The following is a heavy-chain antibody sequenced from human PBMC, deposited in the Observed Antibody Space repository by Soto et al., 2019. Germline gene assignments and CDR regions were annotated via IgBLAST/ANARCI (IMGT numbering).Heavy chain of an antibody. Sequence: SVKVSCKASGYTFTGYYMHWVRQAPGQGLEWMGWIIPILGIANYAQKFQGRVTITADKSTSTAYMELSSLRSEDTAVYYCARGTSGYDSDWGQGTMVTVSS. J-gene: IGHJ3*01. V-gene: IGHV1-69*10. CDR3: ARGTSGYDSD. CDR2: IIPILGIA. D-gene: IGHD5-12*01. CDR1: GYTFTGYY.